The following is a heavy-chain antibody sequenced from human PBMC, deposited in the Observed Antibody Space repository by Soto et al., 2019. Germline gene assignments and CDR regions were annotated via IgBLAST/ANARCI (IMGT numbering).Heavy chain of an antibody. Sequence: SETLSLTCTVSGGSISSGDYYWSWIRQPPGKGLEWIGYIYYSGSTYYNPSLKSRVTMSIDTSKNQFSLKLSSVTAADTAVYYCARIIAAAGTDWNYYYYGMDVWGQGTTVTVSS. J-gene: IGHJ6*02. CDR2: IYYSGST. CDR1: GGSISSGDYY. CDR3: ARIIAAAGTDWNYYYYGMDV. D-gene: IGHD6-13*01. V-gene: IGHV4-30-4*01.